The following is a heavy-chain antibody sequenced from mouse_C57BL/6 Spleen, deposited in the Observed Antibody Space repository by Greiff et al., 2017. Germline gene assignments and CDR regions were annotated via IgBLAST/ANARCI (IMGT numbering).Heavy chain of an antibody. CDR3: ARSGLFFDY. J-gene: IGHJ2*01. CDR2: IDPSDSYT. V-gene: IGHV1-50*01. Sequence: QVQLKQPGAELVKPGASVKLSCKASGYTFTSYWMQWVKQRPGQGLEWIGEIDPSDSYTNYNQKFKGKATLTVDPSSSTAYMQLSSLTSEDSAVYYCARSGLFFDYWGQGTTLTVSS. CDR1: GYTFTSYW.